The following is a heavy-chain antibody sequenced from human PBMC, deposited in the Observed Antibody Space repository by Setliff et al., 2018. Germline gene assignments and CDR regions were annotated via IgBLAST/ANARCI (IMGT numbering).Heavy chain of an antibody. CDR2: INTNTGNP. D-gene: IGHD3-10*01. J-gene: IGHJ6*03. CDR3: ARASRFGTIKYRGDYYMDV. V-gene: IGHV7-4-1*02. CDR1: GYTFTTYA. Sequence: EASVKVSCKASGYTFTTYAISWMRQAPGQGLEWMGWINTNTGNPSYAQGFTGRFVFSLDTSVSTAYFQVSSLKAEDTALYSCARASRFGTIKYRGDYYMDVWGKGTTVTVS.